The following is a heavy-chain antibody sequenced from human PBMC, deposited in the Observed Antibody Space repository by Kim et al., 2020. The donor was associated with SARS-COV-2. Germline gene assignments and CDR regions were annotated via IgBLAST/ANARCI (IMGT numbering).Heavy chain of an antibody. D-gene: IGHD4-17*01. CDR3: ARHNGRDLHDYGDYLGY. J-gene: IGHJ4*02. CDR2: IYPGDSDT. Sequence: GESLKISCKGSGYSFTSYWIGWVRQMPGKGLEWMGIIYPGDSDTRYSPSFQGQVTISADKSISTAYLQWSSLKASDTAMYYCARHNGRDLHDYGDYLGYWGQGTLVTVSS. CDR1: GYSFTSYW. V-gene: IGHV5-51*01.